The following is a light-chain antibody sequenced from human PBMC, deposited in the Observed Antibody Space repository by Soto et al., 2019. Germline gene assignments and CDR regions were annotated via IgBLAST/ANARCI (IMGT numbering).Light chain of an antibody. CDR3: QEYNTWPWT. CDR1: QSVSSH. V-gene: IGKV3-11*01. Sequence: EIVVTQSAATLSLSPGERATLSCRASQSVSSHLAWYQQKPGQAPRLLIDDASNRATGIPARFSGSGSGTDFTLTISRLEPEDFAVYYCQEYNTWPWTFGQGTKVDIK. CDR2: DAS. J-gene: IGKJ1*01.